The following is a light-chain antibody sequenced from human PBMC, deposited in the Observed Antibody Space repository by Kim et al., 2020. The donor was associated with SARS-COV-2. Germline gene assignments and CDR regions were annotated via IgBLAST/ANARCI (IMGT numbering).Light chain of an antibody. CDR3: CSYAGSYTYV. CDR2: DVT. J-gene: IGLJ1*01. Sequence: GQSGTISCTGTSSDVGGYNSVSWFQQHPGKAPKIMIYDVTKRASGVSDRFSASKSGNTASLTISGLRTEDEADYYCCSYAGSYTYVFGSGTKVTVL. CDR1: SSDVGGYNS. V-gene: IGLV2-11*01.